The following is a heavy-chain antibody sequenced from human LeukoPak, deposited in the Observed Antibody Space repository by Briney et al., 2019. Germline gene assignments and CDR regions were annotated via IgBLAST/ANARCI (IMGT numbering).Heavy chain of an antibody. CDR3: ACDILTGYYLVDY. V-gene: IGHV1-69*04. Sequence: SVKVSCKASGGTFSSYAISWVRQAPGQGLEWMGRIIPILGIANYAQKFQGRVTITADKSTSTAYMELSSLRSEDTAVYYCACDILTGYYLVDYWGQGTLVSVSS. CDR1: GGTFSSYA. D-gene: IGHD3-9*01. J-gene: IGHJ4*02. CDR2: IIPILGIA.